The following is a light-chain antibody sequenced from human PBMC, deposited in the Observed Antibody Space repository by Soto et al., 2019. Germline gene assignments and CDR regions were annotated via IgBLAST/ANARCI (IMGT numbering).Light chain of an antibody. CDR2: DID. V-gene: IGLV2-14*01. CDR1: SSNVGGYDL. Sequence: QSVLTQPASVSGPPGQSITISCTGTSSNVGGYDLVSWYQQHPGKAPKLMIYDIDNRPSGDSNRFSGSKSGNTASLTISGLQAEDEADYYCSSYTSSSTYVFGTGTKLTVL. J-gene: IGLJ1*01. CDR3: SSYTSSSTYV.